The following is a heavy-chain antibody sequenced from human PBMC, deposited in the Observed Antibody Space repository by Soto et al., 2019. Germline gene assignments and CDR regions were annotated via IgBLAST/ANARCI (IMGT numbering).Heavy chain of an antibody. D-gene: IGHD5-12*01. J-gene: IGHJ4*02. Sequence: QLQLQESGSGVVKTSETLSLTCTVSGASISYGGFSWSWVRQSPGKGLEWIGYISHLENTYLHPSFKSRLTMSIDRTRNQFSLKLSSVTAADMAVYYCARGGGYDSFDYWGQGVLVTVSS. V-gene: IGHV4-30-2*06. CDR3: ARGGGYDSFDY. CDR1: GASISYGGFS. CDR2: ISHLENT.